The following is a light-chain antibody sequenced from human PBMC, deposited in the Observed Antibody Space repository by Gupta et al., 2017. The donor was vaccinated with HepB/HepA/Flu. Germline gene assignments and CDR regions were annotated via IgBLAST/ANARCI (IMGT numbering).Light chain of an antibody. J-gene: IGKJ2*01. V-gene: IGKV4-1*01. CDR3: QQYFSTPYT. Sequence: VMTQSPDSLAVSLGERATINCKSSQNILYSSNNKNYLTWYQQKPGQPPKLLIYWASTRESGVPDRFSGSGSGTDFTLTISSLQAEDVAVYYCQQYFSTPYTFGQGTKLEIK. CDR2: WAS. CDR1: QNILYSSNNKNY.